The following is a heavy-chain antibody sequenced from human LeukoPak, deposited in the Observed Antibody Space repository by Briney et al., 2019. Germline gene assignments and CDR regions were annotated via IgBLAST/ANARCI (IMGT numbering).Heavy chain of an antibody. D-gene: IGHD6-6*01. V-gene: IGHV2-5*02. CDR3: ARRPSASWYFDY. CDR1: GFSLSSSGVG. J-gene: IGHJ4*02. Sequence: SGPTLAKPTQTLTLTCTFSGFSLSSSGVGVGWIRQPPGKALEWLALIYWDDDKRYSPSLKSRLTITKDTSKNQVVLTMTNMDPVDTATYYCARRPSASWYFDYWGQGTLVTVSS. CDR2: IYWDDDK.